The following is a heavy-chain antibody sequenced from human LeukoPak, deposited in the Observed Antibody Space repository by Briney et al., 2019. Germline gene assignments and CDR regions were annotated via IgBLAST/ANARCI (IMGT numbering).Heavy chain of an antibody. CDR3: ARGGGGTTMDRGVNPPYYFDY. V-gene: IGHV1-8*03. J-gene: IGHJ4*02. D-gene: IGHD3-10*01. CDR1: GYTFTSCD. CDR2: MNPNSGNT. Sequence: ASVKVSCKASGYTFTSCDINWVRQATGQGLEWMGWMNPNSGNTGYAQKFQGRVTITRNTSISTAYMELSSLRSEDTAVYYCARGGGGTTMDRGVNPPYYFDYWGQGTLVTVSS.